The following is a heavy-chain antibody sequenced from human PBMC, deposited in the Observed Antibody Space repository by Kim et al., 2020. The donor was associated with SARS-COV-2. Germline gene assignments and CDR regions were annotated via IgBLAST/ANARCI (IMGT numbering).Heavy chain of an antibody. D-gene: IGHD1-26*01. J-gene: IGHJ6*02. CDR2: ISGNGGLT. V-gene: IGHV3-23*01. CDR1: RFTFNSYA. CDR3: ARDRTGGYGMDV. Sequence: GGSLRLSCAASRFTFNSYAMYWVRQAPGKGLEWVSTISGNGGLTWYADSVKGRFTVSRDNSKNTLYLQMNSLRAEDTAVYHCARDRTGGYGMDVWGQGTTVTVSS.